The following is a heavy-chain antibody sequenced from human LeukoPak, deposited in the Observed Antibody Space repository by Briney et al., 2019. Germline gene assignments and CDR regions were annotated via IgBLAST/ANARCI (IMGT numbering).Heavy chain of an antibody. D-gene: IGHD6-6*01. CDR3: AKVLQYSSSSGGDY. J-gene: IGHJ4*02. V-gene: IGHV3-21*01. CDR1: GFTFSSYS. CDR2: ISSSSSYI. Sequence: GGSLRLSCAASGFTFSSYSMNWVRQAPGKGLEWVSSISSSSSYIYYADSVKGRFTISRDNAKNSLYLQMNSLRAEDTAVYYCAKVLQYSSSSGGDYWGQGTLVTVSS.